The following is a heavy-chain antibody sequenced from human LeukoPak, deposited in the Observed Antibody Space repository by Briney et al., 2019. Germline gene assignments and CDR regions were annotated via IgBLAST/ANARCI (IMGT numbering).Heavy chain of an antibody. V-gene: IGHV3-23*01. CDR3: AKRNSTGWYYFDY. CDR2: ITGSGGTT. CDR1: GFTFSSYA. D-gene: IGHD6-19*01. Sequence: PGGSLRLSCAASGFTFSSYAMSWVRQAPGKGLGWVSTITGSGGTTFYADSVKGRFTISRDNSKNTLYLRISSLRAEDTAVYYCAKRNSTGWYYFDYWGQGVLVTVSS. J-gene: IGHJ4*02.